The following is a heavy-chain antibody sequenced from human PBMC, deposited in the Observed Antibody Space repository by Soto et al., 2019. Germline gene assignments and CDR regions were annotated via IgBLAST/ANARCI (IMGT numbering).Heavy chain of an antibody. CDR3: ARDRGYDAHDYYYNAMDV. J-gene: IGHJ6*02. V-gene: IGHV3-21*01. CDR2: IRGFSPYT. Sequence: GSLRLSCVASGFTFRTYTMNWVRQAPGKGLEWVSGIRGFSPYTFYSESVRGRFTISRDNAKNSLYLQMNSLRAEDTAVYYCARDRGYDAHDYYYNAMDVWGQGTTVTVSS. D-gene: IGHD2-15*01. CDR1: GFTFRTYT.